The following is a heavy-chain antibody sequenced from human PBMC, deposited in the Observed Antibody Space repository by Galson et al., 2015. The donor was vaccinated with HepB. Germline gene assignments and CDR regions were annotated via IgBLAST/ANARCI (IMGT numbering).Heavy chain of an antibody. Sequence: SLRLSCAASGLTFSSSWMHWVRQAPGKGLVWVSRINSDGSSTSYADSVKGRFTISRDNAKNTLYLQMNSLRAEDTAVYYCARVPLAYSGSFDPWGQGTLVTVSS. J-gene: IGHJ5*02. CDR1: GLTFSSSW. CDR3: ARVPLAYSGSFDP. D-gene: IGHD2-21*01. CDR2: INSDGSST. V-gene: IGHV3-74*01.